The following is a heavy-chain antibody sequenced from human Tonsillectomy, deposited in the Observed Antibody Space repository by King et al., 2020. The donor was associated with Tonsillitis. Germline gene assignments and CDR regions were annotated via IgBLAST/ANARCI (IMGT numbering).Heavy chain of an antibody. Sequence: EVQLVESGGGLVQPGGSLRLSCAASGFTFSNYWMNWVRQAPGKGLEWVANINQDGSEKYYVDSVKGRFTISRDNAKNSLYLHMNSLRAEDTAVYYCAREGTWQQLAISLDSWGQGTLVTVSS. D-gene: IGHD6-13*01. CDR1: GFTFSNYW. J-gene: IGHJ4*02. CDR2: INQDGSEK. CDR3: AREGTWQQLAISLDS. V-gene: IGHV3-7*04.